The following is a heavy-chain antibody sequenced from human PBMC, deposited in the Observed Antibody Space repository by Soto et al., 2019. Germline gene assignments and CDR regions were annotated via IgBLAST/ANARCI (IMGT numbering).Heavy chain of an antibody. CDR3: ARGRGYSGYDWFDY. D-gene: IGHD5-12*01. V-gene: IGHV4-30-4*01. CDR2: IYYSGST. J-gene: IGHJ4*02. CDR1: GGSISSGDYY. Sequence: SETLSLTCTVSGGSISSGDYYWGWIRQPPGKGLEWIGYIYYSGSTYCNPSLKSRVTISVDTSKNQFSLKLSSVTAADTAVYYCARGRGYSGYDWFDYWGQGTLVTVSS.